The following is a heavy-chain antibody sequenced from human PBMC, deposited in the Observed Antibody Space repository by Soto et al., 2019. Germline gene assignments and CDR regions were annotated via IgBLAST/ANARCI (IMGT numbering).Heavy chain of an antibody. J-gene: IGHJ5*01. CDR2: MSPKNGNT. CDR1: GYTFTSYD. D-gene: IGHD3-22*01. Sequence: QVQLVQSGAEVKKPGASVKVSCKASGYTFTSYDIVWVRQATGQGLEWMGWMSPKNGNTGCAQKFQGRITMTRNTSLRTAYMELSSLTSEDTAVYFCARGPDDYDSSGYYDSWGQGTLVTVSS. V-gene: IGHV1-8*01. CDR3: ARGPDDYDSSGYYDS.